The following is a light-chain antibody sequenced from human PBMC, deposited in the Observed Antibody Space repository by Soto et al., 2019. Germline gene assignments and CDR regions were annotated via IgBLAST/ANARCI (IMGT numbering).Light chain of an antibody. CDR1: SSDVGSYNL. V-gene: IGLV2-23*02. CDR3: CSYAGSSTFVV. CDR2: EVS. J-gene: IGLJ2*01. Sequence: QSALTQPASMSGSPGQSITISCTGTSSDVGSYNLVSWYQQHPGKAPKLMIYEVSKRPSGVSNRFSGSKSGNTASLTISGLQPEDEADYYCCSYAGSSTFVVFGGGTELTVL.